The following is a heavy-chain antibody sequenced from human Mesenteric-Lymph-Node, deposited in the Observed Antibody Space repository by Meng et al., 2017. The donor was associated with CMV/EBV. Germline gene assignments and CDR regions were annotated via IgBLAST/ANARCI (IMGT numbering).Heavy chain of an antibody. CDR1: YN. D-gene: IGHD3-22*01. J-gene: IGHJ5*02. CDR2: INPNSGGT. Sequence: YNMHWGRQAPEQRLEWMGWINPNSGGTNYAQKFQGRVTMTRDTSISTAYMELSRLRSDDTAVYYCARGYSSLRYYDSSGYMGGFDPWGQGTLVTVSS. V-gene: IGHV1-2*02. CDR3: ARGYSSLRYYDSSGYMGGFDP.